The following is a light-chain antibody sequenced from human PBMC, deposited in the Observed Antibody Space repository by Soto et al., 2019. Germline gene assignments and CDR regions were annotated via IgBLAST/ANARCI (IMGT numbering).Light chain of an antibody. V-gene: IGKV1-33*01. J-gene: IGKJ4*01. Sequence: DIQMTQSPSSLSASVGDRVTITCRASQDMKNYLNWYQHKPGKAPKLLIYDASFLETGVPPRFSGSGSGTAFTFTITSLQPEDIATYYCQQSDHVPFFGGGTKVEIK. CDR1: QDMKNY. CDR2: DAS. CDR3: QQSDHVPF.